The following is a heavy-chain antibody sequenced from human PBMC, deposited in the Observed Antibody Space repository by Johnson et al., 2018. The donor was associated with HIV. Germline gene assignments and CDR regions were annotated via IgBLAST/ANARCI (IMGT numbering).Heavy chain of an antibody. V-gene: IGHV3-30*03. CDR1: GLSFSNFG. CDR2: ISYDGSNK. J-gene: IGHJ3*02. D-gene: IGHD6-13*01. Sequence: QVKLVESGGGVVQPGKSLTLSCVGSGLSFSNFGIHWVRQAPGKGLEWVAVISYDGSNKYYADSVKGRFTISRDNSKNTLYLQMNSLRAEDTAVYYCASWWIAAAGSPGDAFDIWGQGTMVTVSS. CDR3: ASWWIAAAGSPGDAFDI.